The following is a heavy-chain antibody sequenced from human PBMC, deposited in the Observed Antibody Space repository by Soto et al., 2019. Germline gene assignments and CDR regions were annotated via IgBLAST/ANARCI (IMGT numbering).Heavy chain of an antibody. V-gene: IGHV1-69*02. Sequence: QVQLVQSGAEVKKPGSSVKVSCKASGGTFSSYTISWVRQAPGQGLEWMGRIIPILGIANYAQKFQGRVTITADKSTSTAYMELSSLRSEDTAVYYCARGYYDSSAGFQHWGQGTLVTVSS. CDR2: IIPILGIA. J-gene: IGHJ1*01. CDR3: ARGYYDSSAGFQH. CDR1: GGTFSSYT. D-gene: IGHD3-22*01.